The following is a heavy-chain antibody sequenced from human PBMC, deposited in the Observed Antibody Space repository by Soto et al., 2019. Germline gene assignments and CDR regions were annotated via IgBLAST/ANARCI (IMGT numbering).Heavy chain of an antibody. D-gene: IGHD4-17*01. CDR2: IYYSGST. CDR3: ARAYGDYEENWFDP. CDR1: GGSISSYY. V-gene: IGHV4-59*01. J-gene: IGHJ5*02. Sequence: TSETLSLTCTVSGGSISSYYWSWIRQPPGKGLEWIGYIYYSGSTNYNPSLKSRVTISVDTSKNQFSLKLSSVTAADTAVYYCARAYGDYEENWFDPWGQGTLVTVSS.